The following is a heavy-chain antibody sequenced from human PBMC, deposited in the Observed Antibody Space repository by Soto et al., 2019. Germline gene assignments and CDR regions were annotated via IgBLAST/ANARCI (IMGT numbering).Heavy chain of an antibody. V-gene: IGHV1-18*04. CDR3: ARDSRCSGGSCYWPLGYYYGMDV. Sequence: QVQLVQSGAEVKKPGASVKVTCKASGYTFTSYGISWVRQAPGQGLEWMGWISAYNGNTNYAQKLQGRVTMTTDTSTSTAYMELTSLRSDDTAVYYCARDSRCSGGSCYWPLGYYYGMDVWGQGTTVTVSS. J-gene: IGHJ6*02. CDR1: GYTFTSYG. CDR2: ISAYNGNT. D-gene: IGHD2-15*01.